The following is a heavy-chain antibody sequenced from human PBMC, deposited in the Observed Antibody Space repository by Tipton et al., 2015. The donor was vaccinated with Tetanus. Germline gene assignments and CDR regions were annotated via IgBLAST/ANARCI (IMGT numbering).Heavy chain of an antibody. V-gene: IGHV3-23*01. CDR2: ISGSGGGT. D-gene: IGHD3-22*01. CDR1: GFTFSNYA. CDR3: ARSSGYSGLGY. Sequence: AVSGFTFSNYAMNWVRQAPGKGLEWVSGISGSGGGTYYADSVRGRFTISRDNSKNTLYLQMNSLRAGDTAVYYCARSSGYSGLGYWGQGTLVTVSS. J-gene: IGHJ4*02.